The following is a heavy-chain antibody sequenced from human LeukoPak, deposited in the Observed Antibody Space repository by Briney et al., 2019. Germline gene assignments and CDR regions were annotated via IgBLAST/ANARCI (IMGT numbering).Heavy chain of an antibody. Sequence: GGSLRLSCAASGFTFSSYAMHWVRQAPGKGLEWVAVVSYDGSNKYYADSVKGRFTISRDNSKNTLYLQMNSLRAEDTAVYYCARSTISKSSTSFYGMDVWGQGTTVTVSS. CDR3: ARSTISKSSTSFYGMDV. CDR2: VSYDGSNK. J-gene: IGHJ6*02. D-gene: IGHD2-2*01. V-gene: IGHV3-30*04. CDR1: GFTFSSYA.